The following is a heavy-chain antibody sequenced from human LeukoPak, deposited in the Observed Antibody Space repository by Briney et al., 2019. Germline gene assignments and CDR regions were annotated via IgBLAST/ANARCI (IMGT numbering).Heavy chain of an antibody. CDR3: ARDPFRYDILTGQEFDP. CDR1: GGTFSSYA. V-gene: IGHV1-69*13. J-gene: IGHJ5*02. D-gene: IGHD3-9*01. CDR2: IIPMFDTA. Sequence: GASVKVSCKASGGTFSSYAIIWVRQAPGQGLEWMGGIIPMFDTANYAQKFQGRVTITADESTSTAYMELSSLRSEDTAVYYCARDPFRYDILTGQEFDPWGQGTLVTVSS.